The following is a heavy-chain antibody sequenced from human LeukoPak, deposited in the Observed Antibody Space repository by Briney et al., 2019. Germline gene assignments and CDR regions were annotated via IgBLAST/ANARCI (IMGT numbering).Heavy chain of an antibody. V-gene: IGHV4-30-2*01. CDR3: ARRYCSSTSCLFDY. CDR1: GGSISSGGYY. D-gene: IGHD2-2*01. J-gene: IGHJ4*02. CDR2: IYHSGST. Sequence: SETLSLTCTVSGGSISSGGYYWSWIRQPPGKGLEGIGYIYHSGSTYYNPSLKSRVTISVDRSKNQFSLKLSSVTAADTAVYYCARRYCSSTSCLFDYWGQGTLVTVSS.